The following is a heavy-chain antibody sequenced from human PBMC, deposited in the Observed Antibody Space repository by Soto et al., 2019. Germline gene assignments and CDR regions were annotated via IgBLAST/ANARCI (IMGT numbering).Heavy chain of an antibody. Sequence: QVQLVQSGAEVKKPGASVKVSCKASGYTFTGYYMHWVRQAPGQGLEWMGWINPNSGGTNYAQKFQGRGHMNRENALNTAHKEVSRLGSDGTGVYYCAGDWEVGAIDYWGQGTLVTVSS. J-gene: IGHJ4*02. D-gene: IGHD1-26*01. CDR2: INPNSGGT. CDR3: AGDWEVGAIDY. CDR1: GYTFTGYY. V-gene: IGHV1-2*02.